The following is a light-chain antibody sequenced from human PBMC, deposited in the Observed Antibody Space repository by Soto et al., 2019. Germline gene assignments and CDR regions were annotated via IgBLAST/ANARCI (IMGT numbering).Light chain of an antibody. J-gene: IGLJ2*01. Sequence: QSALTQPASVSGSPGQSITISCTGTSSDVGGYNYVSWYQQHPGKAPKLMIYEVIKWPSGVSNRFSGSKSGNTASLTISGLQAEDEADYYCSSYTSIGTVLFGGGTKVTVL. CDR3: SSYTSIGTVL. CDR1: SSDVGGYNY. CDR2: EVI. V-gene: IGLV2-14*01.